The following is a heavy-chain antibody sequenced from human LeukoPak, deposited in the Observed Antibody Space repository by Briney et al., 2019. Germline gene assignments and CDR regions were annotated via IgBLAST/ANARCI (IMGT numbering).Heavy chain of an antibody. CDR1: GGSISSGGYY. J-gene: IGHJ4*02. V-gene: IGHV4-31*03. CDR2: TYYSGST. CDR3: ARASSGYYYDY. Sequence: NPSQTLSLTCTVSGGSISSGGYYWSWIRQHPGKGLEWIGYTYYSGSTYYNPSLKSRVTISVDTSKNQFSLKLSSVTAADTAVYYCARASSGYYYDYWGQGTLVTVSS. D-gene: IGHD3-22*01.